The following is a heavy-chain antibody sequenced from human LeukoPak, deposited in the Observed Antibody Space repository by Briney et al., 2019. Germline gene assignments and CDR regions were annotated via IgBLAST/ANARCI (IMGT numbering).Heavy chain of an antibody. CDR2: ISTYNGNT. Sequence: ASEKVSCKASGYTFTSYGISWVRQAPGQGLEWMGWISTYNGNTNYAQNLQGRVTMTSNTSTSTAYMELRSLRSDDTAVYYCARGGGGGTYYYFGMDVWGQGTTVTVSS. CDR3: ARGGGGGTYYYFGMDV. V-gene: IGHV1-18*01. CDR1: GYTFTSYG. J-gene: IGHJ6*02. D-gene: IGHD2-21*01.